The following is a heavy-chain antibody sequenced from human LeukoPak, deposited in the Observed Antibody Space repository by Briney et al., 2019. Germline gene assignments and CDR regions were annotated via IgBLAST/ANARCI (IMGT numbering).Heavy chain of an antibody. V-gene: IGHV4-59*01. D-gene: IGHD2-2*01. J-gene: IGHJ4*02. Sequence: PSETLSLTCTVSGGSISSYYWSWIRQPPGKGLEWIGYIYYSGSTNYNPSLKSRVTISVDTSKNQFSLKLSSVTAADTAVYYCARTVVPAAVYFDYWGQGTLVTVSS. CDR2: IYYSGST. CDR1: GGSISSYY. CDR3: ARTVVPAAVYFDY.